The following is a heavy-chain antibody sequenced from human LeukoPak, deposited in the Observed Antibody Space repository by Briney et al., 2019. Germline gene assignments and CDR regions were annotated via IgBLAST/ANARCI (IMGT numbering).Heavy chain of an antibody. CDR1: GFTFSSYA. CDR2: ISYDGSNK. J-gene: IGHJ4*02. D-gene: IGHD6-19*01. Sequence: GGSLRLSCAASGFTFSSYAMHWVRQAPGKGLEWVAVISYDGSNKYYADSVKGRFTNSRDNSKNTLYLQMNSLRAEDTAVYYCAKHGQRGLYSSGFPYFDYWGQGTLVTVSS. CDR3: AKHGQRGLYSSGFPYFDY. V-gene: IGHV3-30*04.